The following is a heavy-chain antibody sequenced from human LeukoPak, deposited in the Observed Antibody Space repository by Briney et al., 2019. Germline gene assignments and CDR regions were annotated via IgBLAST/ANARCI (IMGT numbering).Heavy chain of an antibody. CDR1: GYTLTELP. CDR2: FDPEDGET. J-gene: IGHJ5*02. Sequence: ASVKVSCKVSGYTLTELPMHWVRQAPGKGLEWMGGFDPEDGETIYAQKFQGRVTMTEDTSTDTAYMELSSLRSEDTAVYYCATDGYRHQLLNWFDPWGQGTLVTVSS. V-gene: IGHV1-24*01. CDR3: ATDGYRHQLLNWFDP. D-gene: IGHD2-2*01.